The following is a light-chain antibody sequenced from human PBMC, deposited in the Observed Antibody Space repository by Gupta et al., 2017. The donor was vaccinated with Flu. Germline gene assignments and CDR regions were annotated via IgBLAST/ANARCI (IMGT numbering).Light chain of an antibody. V-gene: IGLV2-14*01. CDR1: SSDVGGYNY. Sequence: SITISCTGTSSDVGGYNYVYWYQQHPGKAPKLIIYTVPDRPSGVSNRFSGSKSGNTASLTISGLQAEAEADYYCSSSTTSSTWVFGGGTRLTVL. CDR2: TVP. CDR3: SSSTTSSTWV. J-gene: IGLJ3*02.